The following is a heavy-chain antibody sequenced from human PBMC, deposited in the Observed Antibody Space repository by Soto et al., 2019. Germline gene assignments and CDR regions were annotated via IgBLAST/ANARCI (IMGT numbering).Heavy chain of an antibody. CDR1: GFTFSSYE. J-gene: IGHJ4*02. CDR3: ARARYSSSWYCGIAVAAEGGSRYY. Sequence: GSRRLSCAGSGFTFSSYEMNWVRQAPGKGLEWVSYISSSGSTIYYADSVKGRFTISRDNAKNSLYLQMNSLRAEDTAVYYCARARYSSSWYCGIAVAAEGGSRYYWGQGTLVTGS. V-gene: IGHV3-48*03. D-gene: IGHD6-13*01. CDR2: ISSSGSTI.